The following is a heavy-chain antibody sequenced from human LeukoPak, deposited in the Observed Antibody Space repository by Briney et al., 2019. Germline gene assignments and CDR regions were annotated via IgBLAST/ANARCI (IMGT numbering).Heavy chain of an antibody. CDR1: GYTFTSYD. J-gene: IGHJ4*02. CDR2: FDPEDGET. CDR3: ATNRRDYYDSSGYSDY. V-gene: IGHV1-24*01. D-gene: IGHD3-22*01. Sequence: ASVKVSCKASGYTFTSYDINWVRQATGQGLEWMGGFDPEDGETIYAQKFQGRVTMTEDTSTDAAYMELSSLRSEDTAVYCCATNRRDYYDSSGYSDYWGQGTLVTVSS.